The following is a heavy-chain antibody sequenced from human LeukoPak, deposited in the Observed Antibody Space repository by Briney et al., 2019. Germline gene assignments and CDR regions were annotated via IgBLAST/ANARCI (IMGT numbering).Heavy chain of an antibody. D-gene: IGHD6-6*01. CDR3: ARDLRIAARRGWFDP. CDR1: GGSISSYY. J-gene: IGHJ5*02. CDR2: IYYSGST. V-gene: IGHV4-59*01. Sequence: SETLSLTCTVSGGSISSYYWSWIRQPPGKGLEWIGYIYYSGSTNYNPSLKSRVTISVDTSKNQFSLKLSSVTAADTAVYYCARDLRIAARRGWFDPWGQGALVTVSS.